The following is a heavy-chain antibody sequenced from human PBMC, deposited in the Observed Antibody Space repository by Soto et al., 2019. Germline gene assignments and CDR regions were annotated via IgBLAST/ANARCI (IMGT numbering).Heavy chain of an antibody. J-gene: IGHJ6*02. D-gene: IGHD6-13*01. CDR2: ISYDGSNK. Sequence: GGSLRLSCAASGFTFSSYGMHWVRQAPGKGLEWVAVISYDGSNKYYADSVKGRFTISRDNSKNTLYLQMNSLRAEDTAVYYCAKGYSSSWYSHYYYGMDVWGQGTTVTVSS. V-gene: IGHV3-30*18. CDR1: GFTFSSYG. CDR3: AKGYSSSWYSHYYYGMDV.